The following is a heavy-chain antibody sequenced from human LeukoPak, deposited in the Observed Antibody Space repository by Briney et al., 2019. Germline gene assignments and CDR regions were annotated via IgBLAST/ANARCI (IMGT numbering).Heavy chain of an antibody. CDR2: ISGSGGST. CDR1: GFTFSSYA. V-gene: IGHV3-23*01. CDR3: AKSIDLAKWVPCYYYMDV. J-gene: IGHJ6*03. D-gene: IGHD1-26*01. Sequence: GGSLRLSCAASGFTFSSYAMSWVRQAPGKGLEWVSAISGSGGSTYYADSVKGRFTISRDNSKNTLYLQMNSLRAEDTAVYYCAKSIDLAKWVPCYYYMDVWGKGTTVTVSS.